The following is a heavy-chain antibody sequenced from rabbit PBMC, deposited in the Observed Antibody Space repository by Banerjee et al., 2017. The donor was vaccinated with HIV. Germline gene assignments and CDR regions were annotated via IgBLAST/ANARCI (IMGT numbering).Heavy chain of an antibody. V-gene: IGHV1S40*01. J-gene: IGHJ6*01. CDR3: ARDPLLVVAGVAAYYGMDL. D-gene: IGHD4-1*01. Sequence: QSLEESGGDLVKPGASLTLTCTASGFSFSSSYYMCWVRQAPGKGLEWIACMDLGNSGSTYYASWAKGRFTISKTSSTTVTLQMTSLTAADTATYFCARDPLLVVAGVAAYYGMDLWGPGTLVTDS. CDR2: MDLGNSGST. CDR1: GFSFSSSYY.